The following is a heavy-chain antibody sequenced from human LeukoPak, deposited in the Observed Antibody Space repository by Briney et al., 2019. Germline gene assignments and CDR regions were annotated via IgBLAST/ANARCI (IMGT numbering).Heavy chain of an antibody. V-gene: IGHV3-21*01. CDR3: ARDPYAHDAFDI. J-gene: IGHJ3*02. Sequence: GGSQRLSCAASGFTFSSYSMNWVRQAPGKGLEWVSSISSSSSYIYYADSVKGRFTISRDNAKNSLYLQMNSLRAEDTAVYYCARDPYAHDAFDIWGQGTMVTVSS. CDR2: ISSSSSYI. CDR1: GFTFSSYS.